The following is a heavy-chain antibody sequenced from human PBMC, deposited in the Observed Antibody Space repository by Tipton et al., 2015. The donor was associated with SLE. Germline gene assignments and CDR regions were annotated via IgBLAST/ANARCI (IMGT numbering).Heavy chain of an antibody. CDR2: IYTSGST. CDR1: GGSITSGSYY. V-gene: IGHV4-61*09. CDR3: ARDRVDSDAFDI. D-gene: IGHD5-12*01. J-gene: IGHJ3*02. Sequence: TLSLTCTVSGGSITSGSYYWGWIRQPPGKGLEWIGYIYTSGSTNYNPSLKSRVTISVDMSKNQFSLKLSSVTAADTAVYYCARDRVDSDAFDIWGQGTMVTVSS.